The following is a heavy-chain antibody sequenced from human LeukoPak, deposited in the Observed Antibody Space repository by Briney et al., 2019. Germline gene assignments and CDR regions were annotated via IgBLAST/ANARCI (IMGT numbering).Heavy chain of an antibody. Sequence: PSETLSLTCIVSSDSIRNYYWNWIRQAPGKALEWIGHIHSNGDIAYNFSLKSRVTISMDTSKNQFSLKLSSVTAADTAAYYCGRWGYFDSGNYFVVDYWGQGTVVTVSS. V-gene: IGHV4-59*01. CDR2: IHSNGDI. J-gene: IGHJ4*02. CDR3: GRWGYFDSGNYFVVDY. CDR1: SDSIRNYY. D-gene: IGHD3-22*01.